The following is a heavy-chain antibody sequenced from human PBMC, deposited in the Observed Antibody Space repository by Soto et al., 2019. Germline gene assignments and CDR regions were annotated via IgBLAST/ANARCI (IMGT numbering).Heavy chain of an antibody. V-gene: IGHV5-10-1*01. CDR3: ARHTHQLLSSYGMDV. Sequence: GESLKISCKGSGYSFTSYWISWVRQMPGKGLEWMGRIDPSDSYTNYSPSFQGHVTISADKSISTAYLQWSSLKASDTAMYYCARHTHQLLSSYGMDVWGQGTTVTVS. CDR1: GYSFTSYW. D-gene: IGHD2-2*01. J-gene: IGHJ6*02. CDR2: IDPSDSYT.